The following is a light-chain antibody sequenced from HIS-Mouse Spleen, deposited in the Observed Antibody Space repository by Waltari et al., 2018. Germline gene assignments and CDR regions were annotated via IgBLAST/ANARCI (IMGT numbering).Light chain of an antibody. J-gene: IGLJ2*01. CDR3: YSTDSSGNHRV. CDR2: ADS. Sequence: SYELTQPPSVSVSPGQTARITCSGDALPKKYAYWYQQKSGQAPVLVSYADSQRPTGIPERFSGSSSGTMDTLTISGAQVEDEADYYCYSTDSSGNHRVFGGGTKLTVL. V-gene: IGLV3-10*01. CDR1: ALPKKY.